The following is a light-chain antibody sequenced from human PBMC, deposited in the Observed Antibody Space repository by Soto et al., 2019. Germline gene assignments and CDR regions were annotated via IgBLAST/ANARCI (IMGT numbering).Light chain of an antibody. CDR3: SSYINSSPYV. CDR1: SSDFGIYNS. V-gene: IGLV2-14*01. Sequence: QSARNSLASGSGSPGEATTISRTATSSDFGIYNSVSWYQQYPGKAPKLIIHDVSNRPSGVSNRFSGSKSGNTASLSISGLQAEAEDDYCCSSYINSSPYVFGSGTKVTVL. J-gene: IGLJ1*01. CDR2: DVS.